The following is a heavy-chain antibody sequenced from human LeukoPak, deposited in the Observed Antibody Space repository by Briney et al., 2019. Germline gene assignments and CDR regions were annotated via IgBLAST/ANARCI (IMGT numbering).Heavy chain of an antibody. CDR2: IKQDGSEK. V-gene: IGHV3-7*01. CDR1: GFTFSSYW. D-gene: IGHD4-17*01. Sequence: GGSLRLSCAASGFTFSSYWMSWVRQAPGKGLEWVANIKQDGSEKYYVDSVKGRFTISRDNAKNSLYLQMNSLRAEDTAAYYCARETTVTTDDRPYYYYYYMDVWGKGTTVTISS. CDR3: ARETTVTTDDRPYYYYYYMDV. J-gene: IGHJ6*03.